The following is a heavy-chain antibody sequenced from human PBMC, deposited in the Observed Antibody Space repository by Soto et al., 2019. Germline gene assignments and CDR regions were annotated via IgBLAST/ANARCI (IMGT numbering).Heavy chain of an antibody. J-gene: IGHJ6*01. V-gene: IGHV3-33*01. CDR1: GFTFSSYG. Sequence: QVQLVESGGGVVQPGRSLRLSCAASGFTFSSYGMHWVRQAPGKGLEWVAVIWYDGSNKYYADSVKGRFTISRDNSKNTLYLQMNSLRAEDTAVYYCARDVGQQLVQHYYYYYGMDVW. CDR3: ARDVGQQLVQHYYYYYGMDV. D-gene: IGHD6-13*01. CDR2: IWYDGSNK.